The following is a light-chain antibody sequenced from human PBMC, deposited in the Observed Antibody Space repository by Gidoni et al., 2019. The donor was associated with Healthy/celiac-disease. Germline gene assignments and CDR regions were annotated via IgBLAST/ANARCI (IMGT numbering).Light chain of an antibody. CDR3: NSRDSSGNHLEV. V-gene: IGLV3-19*01. CDR2: GKN. J-gene: IGLJ2*01. CDR1: SLRSYY. Sequence: SSELTQDPAVSVAFGQTVRNTCQGDSLRSYYASWYQQKPGQAPVLVIYGKNNRPSGIPDRFSGSSSGNTASLTITGAQAEDEADYYCNSRDSSGNHLEVFGGGTKLTVL.